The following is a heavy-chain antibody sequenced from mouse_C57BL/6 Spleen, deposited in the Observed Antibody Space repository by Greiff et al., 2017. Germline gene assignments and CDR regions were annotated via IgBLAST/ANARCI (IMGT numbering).Heavy chain of an antibody. CDR1: GFTFSDFY. CDR3: ARDRRDYYGSRYVWYFGV. CDR2: SRNKANDYTT. V-gene: IGHV7-1*01. D-gene: IGHD1-1*01. J-gene: IGHJ1*03. Sequence: EVKLVESGGGLVQSGRSLRLSCATSGFTFSDFYMEWVRQAPGKGLEWIAASRNKANDYTTEYSASVKGRLIVSRDTSQSILYLQMNALRAEDTAIYYCARDRRDYYGSRYVWYFGVWGTGTTVTVSS.